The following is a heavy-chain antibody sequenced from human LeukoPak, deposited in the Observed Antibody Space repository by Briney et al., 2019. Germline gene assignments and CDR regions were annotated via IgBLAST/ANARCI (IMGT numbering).Heavy chain of an antibody. CDR2: ISSSSSYI. V-gene: IGHV3-21*04. CDR1: GFTFSSYS. J-gene: IGHJ4*02. CDR3: AKESPRFDY. Sequence: GGSLRLSCAASGFTFSSYSMNWVRQAPGKGLEWVSSISSSSSYIYYADSVKGRFTISRDNSKNTLYLQMNSLRAEDTAVFYCAKESPRFDYWGQGTLVTVSS.